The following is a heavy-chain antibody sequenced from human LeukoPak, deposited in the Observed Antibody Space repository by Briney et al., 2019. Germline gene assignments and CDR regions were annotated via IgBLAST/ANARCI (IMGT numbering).Heavy chain of an antibody. D-gene: IGHD6-19*01. CDR3: ARDPGWEQWQNWFDP. J-gene: IGHJ5*02. V-gene: IGHV3-21*01. CDR2: ISSSSSYI. Sequence: GGSLRLSCAASGFTFSNYEMNWVRQAPGKGLEWVSSISSSSSYIYYADSVKGRFTISRDNAKNSLYLQMNSLRAGDTAVYYCARDPGWEQWQNWFDPWGQGTLVTVSS. CDR1: GFTFSNYE.